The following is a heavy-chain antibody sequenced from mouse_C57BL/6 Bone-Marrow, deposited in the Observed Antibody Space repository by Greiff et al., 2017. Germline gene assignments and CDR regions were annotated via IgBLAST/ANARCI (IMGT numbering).Heavy chain of an antibody. CDR3: ARSGPLGRSFDY. CDR2: IYPTSGRT. Sequence: QVQLQQPGAELVKPGASVKMSCKASGYTFTSSWITWVKQRPGQGLAWIGDIYPTSGRTNYNEKFKSKAILTVDTSSNTAYMQLSSLTSEDSAVFYCARSGPLGRSFDYWGQGTTLTVSS. V-gene: IGHV1-55*01. D-gene: IGHD4-1*01. CDR1: GYTFTSSW. J-gene: IGHJ2*01.